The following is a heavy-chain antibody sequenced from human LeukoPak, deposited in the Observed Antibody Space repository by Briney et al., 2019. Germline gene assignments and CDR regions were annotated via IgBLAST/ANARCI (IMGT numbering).Heavy chain of an antibody. J-gene: IGHJ4*02. CDR2: IYYSGST. CDR1: GGSISSYY. CDR3: ARETFPDYCSGASCHFDY. Sequence: SETLSLTCTVSGGSISSYYWSWIRQPPGKGLEWIGYIYYSGSTNYSPSLKSRVTISVDTSKNQFSLKLSSVTAADTAVYNCARETFPDYCSGASCHFDYWGQGTLVTVSP. V-gene: IGHV4-59*01. D-gene: IGHD2-15*01.